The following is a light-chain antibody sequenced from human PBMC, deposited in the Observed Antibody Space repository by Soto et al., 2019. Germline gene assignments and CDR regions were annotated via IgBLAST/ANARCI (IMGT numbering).Light chain of an antibody. CDR1: QSISNR. V-gene: IGKV1-5*01. CDR2: DAS. J-gene: IGKJ1*01. CDR3: QQYNTYPWT. Sequence: DIQMTQYTSTLSASVGDRVTITCRASQSISNRLAWYQQKPGKAPKYLIYDASSLESGAPSRFSGSGSGTEFTLSISSLQPDDFATYYCQQYNTYPWTFGQGTKVDI.